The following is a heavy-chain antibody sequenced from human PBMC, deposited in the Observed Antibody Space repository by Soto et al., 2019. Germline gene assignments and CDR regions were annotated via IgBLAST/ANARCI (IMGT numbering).Heavy chain of an antibody. D-gene: IGHD6-19*01. CDR2: IKQDGSEK. Sequence: EVQLVESGGGLVQPGGSLRLSCAASGFTFSSYWMSWVRQAPGKGLEWVANIKQDGSEKYYVDSVKGRFTISRDNXKXXLYLQMNSLRAEDTAVYYCARDGIPPYSSGWYVDYWGQGTLVTVSS. J-gene: IGHJ4*02. CDR1: GFTFSSYW. CDR3: ARDGIPPYSSGWYVDY. V-gene: IGHV3-7*01.